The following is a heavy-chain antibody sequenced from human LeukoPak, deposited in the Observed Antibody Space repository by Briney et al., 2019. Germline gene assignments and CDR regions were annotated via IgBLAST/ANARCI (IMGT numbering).Heavy chain of an antibody. CDR3: ARAPIVGATIHDAFDI. Sequence: GASVKVSCKASGGTFSSYAISWVRQAPGQGLEWMGRIIPILGIANYAQKFQGRVTITTDESTSTAYMELSSLRSEDTAVYYCARAPIVGATIHDAFDIWGQGTMVTVSS. V-gene: IGHV1-69*04. CDR2: IIPILGIA. CDR1: GGTFSSYA. J-gene: IGHJ3*02. D-gene: IGHD1-26*01.